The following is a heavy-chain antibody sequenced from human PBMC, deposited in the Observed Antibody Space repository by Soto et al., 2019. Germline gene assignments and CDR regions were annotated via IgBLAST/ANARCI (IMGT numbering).Heavy chain of an antibody. Sequence: PWGSLRLSCAASGFTFSSYAMHWARQAPGKGLEWVTVISIRGGDEYYAESVRGRFTISRDDSKNTLYLQMDSLRVEDTAVYYRARGTIVARQHLDYWGQGTLVTVS. CDR3: ARGTIVARQHLDY. CDR2: ISIRGGDE. V-gene: IGHV3-30*03. CDR1: GFTFSSYA. D-gene: IGHD6-6*01. J-gene: IGHJ4*02.